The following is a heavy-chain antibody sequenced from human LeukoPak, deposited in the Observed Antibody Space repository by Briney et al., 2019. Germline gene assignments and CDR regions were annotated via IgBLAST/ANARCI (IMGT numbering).Heavy chain of an antibody. Sequence: SETLSLTCTVSGVSISSYYWSWIRQPPGKGLEWIGYIYYSGSTNYNPSLKSRVTISVDTSKNQFSPKLSSVTAADTAVYYCARGSGWYFGNWFDPWGQGTLVTVSS. D-gene: IGHD6-19*01. CDR1: GVSISSYY. V-gene: IGHV4-59*01. J-gene: IGHJ5*02. CDR2: IYYSGST. CDR3: ARGSGWYFGNWFDP.